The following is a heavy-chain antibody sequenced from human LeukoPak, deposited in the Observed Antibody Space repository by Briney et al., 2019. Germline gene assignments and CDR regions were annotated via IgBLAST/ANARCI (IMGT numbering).Heavy chain of an antibody. CDR1: GFTFSNYG. V-gene: IGHV3-30*03. CDR3: ARDWYLFDY. J-gene: IGHJ4*02. D-gene: IGHD6-13*01. CDR2: ISFDGGNK. Sequence: GGSLRLSCVASGFTFSNYGMHWVRQAPGKGLEWVAVISFDGGNKFYADSVKGRFTVSRDNSKNTLYLQLGSVRVEDTALYYCARDWYLFDYWGQGSLVTVSS.